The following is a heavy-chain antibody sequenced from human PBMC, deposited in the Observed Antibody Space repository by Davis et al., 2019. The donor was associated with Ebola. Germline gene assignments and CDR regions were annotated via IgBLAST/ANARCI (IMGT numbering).Heavy chain of an antibody. V-gene: IGHV1-2*05. J-gene: IGHJ4*02. CDR2: INPRSGGT. D-gene: IGHD1-1*01. CDR3: ARSPLAGTGQHFDL. CDR1: GYTFVDYY. Sequence: ASVKVSCKASGYTFVDYYIHWVRQAPGQGLEWVGRINPRSGGTHYAQKFRGRVTMTSDTSLTTVHMELSSLVSDAAILYYCARSPLAGTGQHFDLWGQGTLVIVSS.